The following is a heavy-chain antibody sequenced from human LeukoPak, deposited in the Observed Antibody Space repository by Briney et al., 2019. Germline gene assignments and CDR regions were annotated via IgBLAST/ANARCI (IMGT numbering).Heavy chain of an antibody. D-gene: IGHD3-22*01. J-gene: IGHJ3*02. CDR2: MNPNSGNT. Sequence: ASVKVSCKASGYTFTSYGISWVRQAPGQGLEWMGWMNPNSGNTGYAQKFQGRVTMTRNTSISTAYMELSSLRSEDTAVYYCARALGRPNYDSSGYYYVGAFDIWGQGTMVTVSS. CDR3: ARALGRPNYDSSGYYYVGAFDI. V-gene: IGHV1-8*02. CDR1: GYTFTSYG.